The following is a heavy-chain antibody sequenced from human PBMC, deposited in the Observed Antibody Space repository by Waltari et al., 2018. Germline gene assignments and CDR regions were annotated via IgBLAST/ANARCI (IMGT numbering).Heavy chain of an antibody. V-gene: IGHV3-72*01. CDR1: GFTFSDHY. CDR2: TRKKANGYPT. CDR3: ASGYYDSSGYYYGPDQAFDI. Sequence: EVQLVESGGGLVQPGGSLRLSCAASGFTFSDHYMDWVRQAPGKGLEWVARTRKKANGYPTETAASVKGRVTMARDDAKNSLYLQMSSLKTEDTAVYYCASGYYDSSGYYYGPDQAFDIWGQGTMVTVSS. J-gene: IGHJ3*02. D-gene: IGHD3-22*01.